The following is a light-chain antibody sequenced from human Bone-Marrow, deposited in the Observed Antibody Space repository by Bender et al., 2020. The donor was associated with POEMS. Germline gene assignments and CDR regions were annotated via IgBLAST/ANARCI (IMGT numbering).Light chain of an antibody. Sequence: QSALTQPRSVSGSPGQSVTISCTGTRSDVGGYDYVCWYRQHPGKAPKLLIYEVRKRPSGVSNRFSGSKSGNTASLTISGLQAEDEADYYCCSYAGSSTWVFGGGTKVTVL. V-gene: IGLV2-23*02. CDR1: RSDVGGYDY. CDR2: EVR. J-gene: IGLJ3*02. CDR3: CSYAGSSTWV.